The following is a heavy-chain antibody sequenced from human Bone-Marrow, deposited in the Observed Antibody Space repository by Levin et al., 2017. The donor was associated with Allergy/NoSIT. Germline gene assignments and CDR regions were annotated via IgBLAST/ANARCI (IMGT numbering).Heavy chain of an antibody. V-gene: IGHV5-51*01. D-gene: IGHD6-13*01. J-gene: IGHJ3*02. Sequence: RGESLKISCKGAGYSFTSYWIAWVRRMPGKGLEWMGMVFPSDSEARYSPSFQGQVTMSADKSIRTAYLQWSSLKASDTAMYYCARGATADTYYAFDIWGQGTMVIVSS. CDR3: ARGATADTYYAFDI. CDR1: GYSFTSYW. CDR2: VFPSDSEA.